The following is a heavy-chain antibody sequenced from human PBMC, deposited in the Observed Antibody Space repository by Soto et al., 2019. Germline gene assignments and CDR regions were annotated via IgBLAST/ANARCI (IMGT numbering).Heavy chain of an antibody. J-gene: IGHJ5*02. CDR2: INWNVGST. CDR3: ARLALLADHFEA. D-gene: IGHD5-12*01. V-gene: IGHV3-20*04. CDR1: GFTFEDHA. Sequence: EVQLVASGGGVSRPGGSLRLSCAASGFTFEDHAMSWVRQAPGKGLECASGINWNVGSTVYEASVKGRFTISRDNAKNSLFLEVKSVRAEDTALYFCARLALLADHFEAWGQGTLVTVSS.